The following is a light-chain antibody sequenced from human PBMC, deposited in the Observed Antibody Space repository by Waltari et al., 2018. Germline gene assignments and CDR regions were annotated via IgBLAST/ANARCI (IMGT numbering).Light chain of an antibody. Sequence: ETVMTQSPATLSVAPGERATLSCRASQGVGRELAWYQQKPGQAPRLLIYGVSTRDTGVPARFSGSGSGAEFTLTISSLQSEDFEVYYCQQYDNWPLTFGGGTKVEIK. V-gene: IGKV3D-15*01. CDR1: QGVGRE. CDR3: QQYDNWPLT. J-gene: IGKJ4*01. CDR2: GVS.